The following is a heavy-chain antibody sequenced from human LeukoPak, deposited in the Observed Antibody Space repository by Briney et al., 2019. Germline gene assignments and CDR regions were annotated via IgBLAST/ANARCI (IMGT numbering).Heavy chain of an antibody. D-gene: IGHD3-22*01. J-gene: IGHJ3*02. CDR1: GFTFSSYS. Sequence: GGSLRLSCAASGFTFSSYSMNWVRQAPGKGLEWVSYISSSSSTIYYADSVKGRFTISRDNAKNSLYLQMNSLRAEDTAVYYCARDPNSSDYYNSSDYYQLDAFDIWGQGTMVTVSS. CDR3: ARDPNSSDYYNSSDYYQLDAFDI. V-gene: IGHV3-48*01. CDR2: ISSSSSTI.